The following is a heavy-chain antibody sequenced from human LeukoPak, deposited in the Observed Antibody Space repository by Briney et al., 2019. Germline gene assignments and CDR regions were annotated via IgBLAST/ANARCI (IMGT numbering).Heavy chain of an antibody. CDR1: GGSFSGYY. V-gene: IGHV4-34*01. Sequence: PSETLSLTCAVYGGSFSGYYWSWIRQPPGKGLEWIGEINHSGSTNYNPSLKSRVTISVDTSKNQFSLKLSSVTAADTAAYYCARGRRAKKNWFDPWGQGTLVTVSS. J-gene: IGHJ5*02. D-gene: IGHD1-26*01. CDR2: INHSGST. CDR3: ARGRRAKKNWFDP.